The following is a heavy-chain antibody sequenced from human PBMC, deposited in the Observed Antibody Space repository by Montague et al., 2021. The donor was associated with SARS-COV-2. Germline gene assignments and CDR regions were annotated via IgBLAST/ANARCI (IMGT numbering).Heavy chain of an antibody. V-gene: IGHV4-59*01. CDR3: ARGCLSYFGAGSRCYGMDV. D-gene: IGHD3-10*01. CDR2: ISDSGST. Sequence: SETLSLTCSVSGTFITSYYWNWIRQPPGKGLEWIGYISDSGSTNYSPSXXSGVTMSVDTSKNQMSLKLTSVTAADTAVYYCARGCLSYFGAGSRCYGMDVWGQGTTVTVSS. J-gene: IGHJ6*02. CDR1: GTFITSYY.